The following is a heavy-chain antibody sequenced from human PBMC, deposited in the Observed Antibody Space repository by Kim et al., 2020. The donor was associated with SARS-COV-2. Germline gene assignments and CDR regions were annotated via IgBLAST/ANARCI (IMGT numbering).Heavy chain of an antibody. D-gene: IGHD5-12*01. CDR3: ARELRSIGATVYWFDP. J-gene: IGHJ5*02. V-gene: IGHV4-34*13. Sequence: SLKSRVTISVDTSKNQFSRKLGSVTAADTAVYYCARELRSIGATVYWFDPWGQGTLVTVSS.